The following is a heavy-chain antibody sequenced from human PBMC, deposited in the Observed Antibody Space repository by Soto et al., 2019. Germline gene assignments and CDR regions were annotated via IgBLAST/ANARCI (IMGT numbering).Heavy chain of an antibody. J-gene: IGHJ4*02. CDR2: IIPFFGTA. D-gene: IGHD4-17*01. Sequence: SVNVSCKSSGDTFSTFGMSWVRQTPGQGLEWMGGIIPFFGTARYSQKFEDRITITADESTNTVYMDLRSLTSEDTAIYYCAKSAPMDAGDKYYYDFWGQGALVTVSS. V-gene: IGHV1-69*13. CDR3: AKSAPMDAGDKYYYDF. CDR1: GDTFSTFG.